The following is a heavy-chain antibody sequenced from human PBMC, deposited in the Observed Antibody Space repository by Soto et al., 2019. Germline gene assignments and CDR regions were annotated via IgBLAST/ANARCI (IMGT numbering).Heavy chain of an antibody. D-gene: IGHD6-19*01. CDR2: IYHSGST. Sequence: SETLSLTCAVSGGSISSSNWWSWVRQPPGKGLEWIGEIYHSGSTNYNPSLKSRVTISVDKSKNQFSLKLSSVTAADTAVYYCARELCSSGCHDANYFDYWGQGTLVTVSS. CDR3: ARELCSSGCHDANYFDY. CDR1: GGSISSSNW. J-gene: IGHJ4*02. V-gene: IGHV4-4*02.